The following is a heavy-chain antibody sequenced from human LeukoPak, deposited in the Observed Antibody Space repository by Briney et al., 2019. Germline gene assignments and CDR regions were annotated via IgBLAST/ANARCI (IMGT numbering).Heavy chain of an antibody. CDR1: GYTFTDYF. J-gene: IGHJ3*02. V-gene: IGHV1-2*02. CDR2: INPTSGGT. CDR3: ARDPLGMGHDGFDI. D-gene: IGHD1-14*01. Sequence: ASVKVSCKTSGYTFTDYFMHWVRQAPGQGLEWMGLINPTSGGTKYAQKFQGRVTMTRDTSISTAYMELSRLTSDDTSVYYCARDPLGMGHDGFDIWGRGTMVTGSS.